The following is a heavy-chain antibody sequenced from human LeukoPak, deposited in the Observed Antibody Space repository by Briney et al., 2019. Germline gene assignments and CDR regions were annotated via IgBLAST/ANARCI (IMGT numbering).Heavy chain of an antibody. CDR3: ARSPYSSSWYYFDY. CDR1: GFTFSSYG. J-gene: IGHJ4*02. Sequence: GRSLRLSCAASGFTFSSYGMHWVRQAPGKGLEWVAVISYDGSNKYYADSVKGRFTISRDNAKNSLYLQMNSLRAEDTAVYYCARSPYSSSWYYFDYWGQGTLVTVSS. D-gene: IGHD6-13*01. V-gene: IGHV3-30*03. CDR2: ISYDGSNK.